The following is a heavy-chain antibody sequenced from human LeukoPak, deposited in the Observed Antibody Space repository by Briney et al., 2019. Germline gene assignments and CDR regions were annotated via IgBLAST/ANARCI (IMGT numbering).Heavy chain of an antibody. CDR1: GGSFSGYY. Sequence: SETLSHTCAVYGGSFSGYYWSWIRQPPGKGLEWIGEINHSGSTNYSPSLKSRLTISVDTSKNQFSLKLSSVTAADTAVYYCARGGMYDSSGLFDDWGRGTLVPVSS. J-gene: IGHJ4*02. D-gene: IGHD3-22*01. V-gene: IGHV4-34*01. CDR3: ARGGMYDSSGLFDD. CDR2: INHSGST.